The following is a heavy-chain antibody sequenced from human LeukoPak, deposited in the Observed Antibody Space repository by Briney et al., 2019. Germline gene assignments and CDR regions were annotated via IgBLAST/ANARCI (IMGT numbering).Heavy chain of an antibody. J-gene: IGHJ4*02. CDR1: GFTFSTYA. CDR3: VKRGFPDFDH. D-gene: IGHD3-10*01. Sequence: PGGSLRLSCEASGFTFSTYAMTWVRQAPGKGLEWVSAIGYDAGNTYYADSVKGRFTISRDNSKNTLYLQMNSLRAEDTAVYFCVKRGFPDFDHWGQGTLVTVSS. V-gene: IGHV3-23*01. CDR2: IGYDAGNT.